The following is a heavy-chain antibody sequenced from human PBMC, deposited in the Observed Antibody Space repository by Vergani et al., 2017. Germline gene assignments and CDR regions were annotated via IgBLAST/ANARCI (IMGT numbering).Heavy chain of an antibody. CDR1: GFTFSSYS. CDR2: ISSSSSTI. CDR3: ARALRAGGNSGDFDY. D-gene: IGHD4-23*01. Sequence: EVQLVESGGGLVQPGGSLRLSCAASGFTFSSYSMNWVRQAPGKGLEWVSYISSSSSTIYYADSVKGRFTISRDNAKNSLYLQMNSLRAEDTAVYYCARALRAGGNSGDFDYWGQGTLVTVSS. V-gene: IGHV3-48*01. J-gene: IGHJ4*02.